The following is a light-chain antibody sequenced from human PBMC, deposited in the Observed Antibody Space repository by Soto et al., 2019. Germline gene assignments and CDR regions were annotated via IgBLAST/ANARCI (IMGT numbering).Light chain of an antibody. J-gene: IGKJ1*01. V-gene: IGKV3-20*01. CDR2: GAS. CDR1: QSVSSSY. CDR3: QQYGSSAPIT. Sequence: EIVLTQSPGTPSLSPGERATLSCRASQSVSSSYLAWYQQKPGQAPRLLIYGASIRATGIPDRFSGSGSETDFTLTISRLEPEDFALYYCQQYGSSAPITFGQGTKVDIK.